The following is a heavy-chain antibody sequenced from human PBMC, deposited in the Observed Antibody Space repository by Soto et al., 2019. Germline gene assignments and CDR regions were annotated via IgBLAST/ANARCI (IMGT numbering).Heavy chain of an antibody. V-gene: IGHV3-74*03. CDR1: GFTFSNYW. D-gene: IGHD3-16*01. Sequence: EVQLVESGGGLVQPGGSLRLSCAASGFTFSNYWMHWVRQDAGKGLLWVSSIKTDGTVTQYADSVKGRFTVSRDNAKNTLYLQMNSLRAEDTAVYYCAKDLSWGQCDYWGQGALVTVSS. CDR3: AKDLSWGQCDY. J-gene: IGHJ4*02. CDR2: IKTDGTVT.